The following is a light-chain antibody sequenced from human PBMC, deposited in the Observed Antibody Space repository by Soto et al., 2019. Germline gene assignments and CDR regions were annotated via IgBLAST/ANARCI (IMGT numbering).Light chain of an antibody. CDR3: QSLGTGIQV. V-gene: IGLV4-69*01. Sequence: QAVVTQSPSASASLGASVKLTCTLSSGHSTYAIAWHQQQSEKGPRFLMKINYDGTHSKGDGFFDRFSGSSSGAERHLTSSRLQAEDEADYYCQSLGTGIQVFGGGTKLTVL. CDR1: SGHSTYA. CDR2: INYDGTH. J-gene: IGLJ3*02.